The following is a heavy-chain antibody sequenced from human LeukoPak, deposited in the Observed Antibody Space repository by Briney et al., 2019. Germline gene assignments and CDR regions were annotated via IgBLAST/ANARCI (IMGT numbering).Heavy chain of an antibody. J-gene: IGHJ5*02. CDR1: GYSISSGFY. CDR2: IFHSGST. V-gene: IGHV4-38-2*02. Sequence: PSETLSLTCSVSGYSISSGFYWGWIRQPPGKGLEWIGSIFHSGSTNYNPSLKSRVTISVDTSKNQFSLKLSSVTAADTAVYYCARGQEGYSSSWYWFDPWGQGTLVTVSS. D-gene: IGHD6-13*01. CDR3: ARGQEGYSSSWYWFDP.